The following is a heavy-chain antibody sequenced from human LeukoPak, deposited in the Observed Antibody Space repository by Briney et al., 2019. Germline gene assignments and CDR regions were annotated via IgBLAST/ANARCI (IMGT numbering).Heavy chain of an antibody. CDR1: GGSISSYY. V-gene: IGHV4-59*01. Sequence: SETLSLTCTVSGGSISSYYWSWIRQPPGKGLEWIGYIYYSGSTNYNPSLKSRVTISVDTSKNQFSLKLSSVSAADTAVYYCARDSGSYGYFDYWGQGTLVTVSS. CDR2: IYYSGST. CDR3: ARDSGSYGYFDY. D-gene: IGHD1-26*01. J-gene: IGHJ4*02.